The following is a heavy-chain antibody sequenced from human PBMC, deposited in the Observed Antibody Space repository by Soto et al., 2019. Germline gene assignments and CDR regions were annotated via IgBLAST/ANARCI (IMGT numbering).Heavy chain of an antibody. CDR1: GFTFSSYG. Sequence: QVQLVESGGGVVQPGRSLRLSCAASGFTFSSYGMHWVRQAPGKGLEWVAVISYDGSNKYYADSVKGRFTISRDNSKNTLYLQMNSLRAEDTAVYYCAKDLWDTAMAKTLDYWGQGTLVTVSS. CDR3: AKDLWDTAMAKTLDY. J-gene: IGHJ4*02. CDR2: ISYDGSNK. D-gene: IGHD5-18*01. V-gene: IGHV3-30*18.